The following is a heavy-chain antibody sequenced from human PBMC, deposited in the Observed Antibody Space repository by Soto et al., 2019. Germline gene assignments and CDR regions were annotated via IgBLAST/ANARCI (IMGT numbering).Heavy chain of an antibody. CDR1: GYTFTSYA. CDR3: ASLYYDFWSGYYPTRDAFDI. V-gene: IGHV1-3*01. Sequence: ASVKVSCKASGYTFTSYAMHWVRQAPGQRLEWMGWINAGNGNTKYSQKFQGRVTITRDTSASTAYMELSSLRSEDTAVYYCASLYYDFWSGYYPTRDAFDIWGQGIMVTVSS. D-gene: IGHD3-3*01. J-gene: IGHJ3*02. CDR2: INAGNGNT.